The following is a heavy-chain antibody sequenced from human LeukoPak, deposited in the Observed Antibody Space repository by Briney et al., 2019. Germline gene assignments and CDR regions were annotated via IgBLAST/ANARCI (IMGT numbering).Heavy chain of an antibody. D-gene: IGHD1-26*01. V-gene: IGHV3-48*01. CDR3: ARAKYSGSYYRYWYFDL. CDR1: GFTFSNYY. CDR2: ISSSSSTI. J-gene: IGHJ2*01. Sequence: GGSLRLSCAASGFTFSNYYMNWVRHAPGKGMEWVSYISSSSSTIYYADSVKGRFTTSRDNAKNSLYLQMNSLRAEDTAVYYCARAKYSGSYYRYWYFDLWGRGTLVTVSS.